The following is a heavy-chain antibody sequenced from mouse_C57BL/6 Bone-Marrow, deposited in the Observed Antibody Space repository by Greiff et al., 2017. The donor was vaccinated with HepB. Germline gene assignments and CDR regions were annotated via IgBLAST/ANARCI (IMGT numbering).Heavy chain of an antibody. D-gene: IGHD1-1*01. CDR1: GFTFSDYY. CDR2: INYDGSST. Sequence: EVQLVESEGGLVQPGSSMKLSCTASGFTFSDYYMAWVRQVPEKGLEWVANINYDGSSTYYLDSLKSRFIISRDNAKNILYLQMSSLKSEDTATYYCARDNYGSSDWYFDVWGTGTTVTVSS. V-gene: IGHV5-16*01. J-gene: IGHJ1*03. CDR3: ARDNYGSSDWYFDV.